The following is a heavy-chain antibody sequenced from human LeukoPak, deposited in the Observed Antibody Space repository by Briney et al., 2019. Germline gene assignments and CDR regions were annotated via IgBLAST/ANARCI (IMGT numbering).Heavy chain of an antibody. CDR3: ARLNYYDSSGYPFDY. CDR1: GFTFSDYY. J-gene: IGHJ4*02. D-gene: IGHD3-22*01. V-gene: IGHV3-11*01. Sequence: GGSLRLSCAASGFTFSDYYMSWIRQAPGKGLEWVSYISSSGSTIYYADSVKGRFTISRDNAKNSLYLQMNSLRAEDTAVYYCARLNYYDSSGYPFDYWGQGTLVTVSS. CDR2: ISSSGSTI.